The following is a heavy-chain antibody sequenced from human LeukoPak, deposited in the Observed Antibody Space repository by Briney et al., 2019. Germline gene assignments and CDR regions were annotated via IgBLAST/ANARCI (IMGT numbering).Heavy chain of an antibody. Sequence: GESLKISCKGSGYSFTSYWIGWVRQMPGKGLEWMGIIYPGDSDTRYSPSFQGQVTISADKSISTACLQWSSLKASDTAMYYCARRARYSGYDIDYWGQGTLVTVSS. CDR1: GYSFTSYW. J-gene: IGHJ4*02. CDR2: IYPGDSDT. D-gene: IGHD5-12*01. V-gene: IGHV5-51*01. CDR3: ARRARYSGYDIDY.